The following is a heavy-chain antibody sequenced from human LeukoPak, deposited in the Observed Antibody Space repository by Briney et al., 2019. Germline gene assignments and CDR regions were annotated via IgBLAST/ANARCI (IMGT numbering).Heavy chain of an antibody. Sequence: PGGSLRLSCAASGFTFSSYWMSWVRQAPGKGLEWVANIKADGNDKYYVDSVKGRFTISRDNAKKILYLHMNSLRDDDTAVYYCARDDYWTSNGCYLDSWGQGSLVTVSS. V-gene: IGHV3-7*01. CDR3: ARDDYWTSNGCYLDS. CDR2: IKADGNDK. CDR1: GFTFSSYW. J-gene: IGHJ4*02. D-gene: IGHD3-3*01.